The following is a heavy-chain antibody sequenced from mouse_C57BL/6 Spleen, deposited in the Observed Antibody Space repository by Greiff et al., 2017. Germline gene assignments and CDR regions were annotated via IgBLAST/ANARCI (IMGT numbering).Heavy chain of an antibody. Sequence: QVQLQQPGAELVRPGSSVKLSCKASGYTFTSYWMDWVKQRPGQGLEWIGNIYPSDSETHYNQKFKDKATMTVDKSSSTAYMQLSSLTSEDSAVYYWARSSPWFAYWGQGTLVTVSA. CDR3: ARSSPWFAY. J-gene: IGHJ3*01. D-gene: IGHD1-1*01. CDR1: GYTFTSYW. CDR2: IYPSDSET. V-gene: IGHV1-61*01.